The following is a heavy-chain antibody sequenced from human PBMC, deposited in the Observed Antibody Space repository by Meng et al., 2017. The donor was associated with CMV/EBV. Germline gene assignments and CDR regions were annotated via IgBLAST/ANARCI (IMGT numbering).Heavy chain of an antibody. CDR2: ISAYNGNT. CDR3: ARVPDLWSGLDDGMDV. Sequence: ASVKVSCKASGYTFTGYGISWVRQAPGQGLEWMGWISAYNGNTNYAQKLQGRVTMTTDTSTSTAYMELRSLRSDDTAVYYCARVPDLWSGLDDGMDVWGQGTTVTVSS. V-gene: IGHV1-18*01. CDR1: GYTFTGYG. J-gene: IGHJ6*02. D-gene: IGHD3-3*01.